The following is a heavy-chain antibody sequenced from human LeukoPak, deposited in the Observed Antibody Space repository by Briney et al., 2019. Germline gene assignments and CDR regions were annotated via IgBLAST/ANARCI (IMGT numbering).Heavy chain of an antibody. CDR3: AREARARGGFDQ. CDR2: IKQDGSEK. J-gene: IGHJ4*02. CDR1: GFIFSNYW. V-gene: IGHV3-7*04. D-gene: IGHD3-10*01. Sequence: PGGSLRLSCAASGFIFSNYWMSWVRQAPGKGLEWVANIKQDGSEKNYVDSVKGRFTISRDNAKNSLDLQMNSLRAEDTAVYYCAREARARGGFDQWGQGALVTVSS.